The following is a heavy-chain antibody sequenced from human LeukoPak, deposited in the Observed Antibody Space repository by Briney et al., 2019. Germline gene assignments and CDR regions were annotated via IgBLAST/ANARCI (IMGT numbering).Heavy chain of an antibody. CDR1: GFIFSTCA. V-gene: IGHV3-23*01. D-gene: IGHD6-13*01. CDR3: AKDRSSSSWFDGYDF. J-gene: IGHJ3*01. CDR2: ISGSGGTT. Sequence: GGSLRLSCTASGFIFSTCAMSWVRQAPGKGLEWVSAISGSGGTTYCADSVKGRFTISRDNSKNTLFLQMNSLRAEDTTVYYCAKDRSSSSWFDGYDFWGQGTMVTVSS.